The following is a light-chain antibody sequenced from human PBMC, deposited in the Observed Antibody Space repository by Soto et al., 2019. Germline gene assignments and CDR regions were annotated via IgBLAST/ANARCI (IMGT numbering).Light chain of an antibody. Sequence: DVLLTQSPSALSASLGDRVTITCRASQGLGHFLAWYKHKTGEAPRLLIYHASTLESGVPSRFGGSGSGTEFTLTISRLQPDDVATYYCQQYETYSVGTFGQGTKVEIK. J-gene: IGKJ1*01. CDR1: QGLGHF. CDR2: HAS. V-gene: IGKV1-5*01. CDR3: QQYETYSVGT.